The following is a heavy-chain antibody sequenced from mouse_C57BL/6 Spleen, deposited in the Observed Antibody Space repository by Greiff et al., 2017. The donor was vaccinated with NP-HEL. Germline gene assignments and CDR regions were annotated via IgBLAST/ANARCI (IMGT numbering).Heavy chain of an antibody. V-gene: IGHV10-1*01. CDR3: VADAMDY. CDR1: GFSFNTYA. Sequence: EVQVVESGGGLVQPNGSLKLSCAASGFSFNTYAMNWVRPAPGKGFEWVARIRSKSNNYATYYADSVKDRFTISRDDSESMLYLQMNNLKTEDTAMYYCVADAMDYWGQGTSVTVSS. CDR2: IRSKSNNYAT. J-gene: IGHJ4*01.